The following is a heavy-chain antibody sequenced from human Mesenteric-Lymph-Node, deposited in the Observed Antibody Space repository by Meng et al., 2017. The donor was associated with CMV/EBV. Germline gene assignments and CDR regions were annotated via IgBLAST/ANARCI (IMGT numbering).Heavy chain of an antibody. CDR3: ARCVWEVVQSEISEFYYYAMDV. CDR1: GGSISSGSYY. CDR2: IYYSGST. V-gene: IGHV4-39*07. D-gene: IGHD6-6*01. Sequence: GSLRLSCTVSGGSISSGSYYWGWIRQPPGKGLEWIGSIYYSGSTYYTPSLKSRLTISVDTSKNQFSLKLSSVTAADTAVYFCARCVWEVVQSEISEFYYYAMDVWGQGTTVTVSS. J-gene: IGHJ6*02.